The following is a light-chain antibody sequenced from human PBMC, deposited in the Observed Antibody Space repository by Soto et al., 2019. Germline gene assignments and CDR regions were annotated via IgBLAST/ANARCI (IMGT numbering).Light chain of an antibody. J-gene: IGKJ2*01. CDR3: QQYNNWPPDT. CDR2: GAS. CDR1: HNVGSN. V-gene: IGKV3-15*01. Sequence: DIVMTQSPATLSVSPGERATLSCRASHNVGSNLAWYQQKPGQAPRLLIYGASTRATDVPARFSGSGSETEFTLTISSLQSEDFAVYYCQQYNNWPPDTFGQGSKLEI.